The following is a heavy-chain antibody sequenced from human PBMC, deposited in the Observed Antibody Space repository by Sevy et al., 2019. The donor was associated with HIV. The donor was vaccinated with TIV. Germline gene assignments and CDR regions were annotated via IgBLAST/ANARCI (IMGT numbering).Heavy chain of an antibody. CDR1: GFNFTASA. CDR2: IGRSGSSS. J-gene: IGHJ1*01. V-gene: IGHV3-23*01. D-gene: IGHD3-10*01. CDR3: AKPASINLWFAY. Sequence: GGSLRLSCVASGFNFTASAMSWVRQSPGKGLEWVSTIGRSGSSSYYAHSVKGRFTISRDNSKRTLYLQMNSLTADDTAVYFCAKPASINLWFAYWGQGILVTVSS.